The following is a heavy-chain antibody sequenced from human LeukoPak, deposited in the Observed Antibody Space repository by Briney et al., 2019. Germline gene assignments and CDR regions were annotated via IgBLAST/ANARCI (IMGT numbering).Heavy chain of an antibody. D-gene: IGHD3-3*01. Sequence: SETLSLTCTVSGGSISSGGYYWSWIRQPPGKGLEWIGYIYHSGSTYYNPSLKSRVTISVDRSKNQFSLKLSSVTAADTAVYYCARGQEYDFWSGYSDAFDIWGQGTMVTVSS. CDR3: ARGQEYDFWSGYSDAFDI. V-gene: IGHV4-30-2*01. J-gene: IGHJ3*02. CDR2: IYHSGST. CDR1: GGSISSGGYY.